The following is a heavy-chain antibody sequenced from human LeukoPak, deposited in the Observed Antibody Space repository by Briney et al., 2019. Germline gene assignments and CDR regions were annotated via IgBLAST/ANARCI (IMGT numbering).Heavy chain of an antibody. CDR1: VYSISRGYY. CDR3: ARGGSGWYFY. Sequence: SEPLSLTCAVSVYSISRGYYWGWIRQPPGKGLEWIGSIYHSGSTYYNPSLKSRVTISVDTSKNQFSLKLSSVTAADTAVYYCARGGSGWYFYWGQGTLVTVSS. J-gene: IGHJ4*02. V-gene: IGHV4-38-2*01. D-gene: IGHD6-19*01. CDR2: IYHSGST.